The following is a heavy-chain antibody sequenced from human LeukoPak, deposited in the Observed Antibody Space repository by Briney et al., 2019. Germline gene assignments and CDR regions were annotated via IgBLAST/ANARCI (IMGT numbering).Heavy chain of an antibody. Sequence: SETLSLTCTVSGGSISSYYWSWIRQPPGKGLEWIGYIYYSGSTNYNPSLKSRVTISVDTSKNQFSLKLSSVTAADTAVYYCARASYTDVWGKGTTVTVSS. CDR1: GGSISSYY. CDR2: IYYSGST. J-gene: IGHJ6*03. V-gene: IGHV4-59*01. CDR3: ARASYTDV.